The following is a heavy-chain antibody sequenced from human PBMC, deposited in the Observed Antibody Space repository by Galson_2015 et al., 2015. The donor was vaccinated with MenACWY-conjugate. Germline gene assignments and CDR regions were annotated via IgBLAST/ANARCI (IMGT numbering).Heavy chain of an antibody. D-gene: IGHD2-15*01. J-gene: IGHJ5*02. Sequence: SLRLSCAASGFTVTSNYMSWVRQAPGKALEWVSVLYAGGSTDYADSVRGRFTISRDNSRNTLYLQMDSLRPEDTALYYCARENVATLIDLWGQGTLVTVSS. CDR1: GFTVTSNY. V-gene: IGHV3-66*01. CDR2: LYAGGST. CDR3: ARENVATLIDL.